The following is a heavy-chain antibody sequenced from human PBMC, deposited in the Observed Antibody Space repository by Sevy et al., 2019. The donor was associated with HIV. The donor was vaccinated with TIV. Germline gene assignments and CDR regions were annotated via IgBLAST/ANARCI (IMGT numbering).Heavy chain of an antibody. CDR1: GFTFSSYA. D-gene: IGHD3-22*01. J-gene: IGHJ4*02. Sequence: GGSLRLSCAASGFTFSSYAMHWVRQAPGKGLEWVAVISYDGSNKYYADSVKGRFTISRDNSKNTLYLQMNSLRAEDTAVYYCARDQREYYDSSGYSYWGQRTLVTVSS. CDR3: ARDQREYYDSSGYSY. CDR2: ISYDGSNK. V-gene: IGHV3-30-3*01.